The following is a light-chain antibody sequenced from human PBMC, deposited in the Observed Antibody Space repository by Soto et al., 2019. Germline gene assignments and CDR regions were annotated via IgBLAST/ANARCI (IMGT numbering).Light chain of an antibody. J-gene: IGKJ1*01. CDR3: QHDSRSWT. CDR1: QSVSSSY. CDR2: GAS. V-gene: IGKV3-20*01. Sequence: EIVLTQSPGTLSLSPGERATLSCRASQSVSSSYLVWYQQKPGQAPRLLIYGASNRATGIPDRFSGSGSGKVIPIIISRLEHDYVAVYYYQHDSRSWTFGQGTKVEIK.